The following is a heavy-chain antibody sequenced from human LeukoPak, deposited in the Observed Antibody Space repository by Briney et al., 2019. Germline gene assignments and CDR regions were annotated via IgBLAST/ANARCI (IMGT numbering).Heavy chain of an antibody. D-gene: IGHD2-2*01. Sequence: ASVKVSCKDSVFTLNDYIHWVLQDPRHGLQSRVWFKPNSGDTDYAQKFQGRVTMTRDTSISTVYMELSSLRSDDTAVYYCARADSVPAGDYHYWYMDVWGKGTTVTVSS. CDR3: ARADSVPAGDYHYWYMDV. V-gene: IGHV1-2*02. CDR2: FKPNSGDT. J-gene: IGHJ6*03. CDR1: VFTLNDY.